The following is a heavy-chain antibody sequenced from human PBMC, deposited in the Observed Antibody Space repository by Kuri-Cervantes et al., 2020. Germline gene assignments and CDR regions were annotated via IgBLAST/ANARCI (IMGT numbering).Heavy chain of an antibody. D-gene: IGHD3-16*01. CDR1: GGSFSGYY. J-gene: IGHJ3*02. CDR3: ASGRGGAFDI. Sequence: GSLRLSCAVYGGSFSGYYWSWIRQPPGKGLEWIGEINHSGSTNYNPSLKSRVTISVDKSKNQFSLKLSSVTAADTAVYYCASGRGGAFDIWGQGTMVTVSS. V-gene: IGHV4-34*01. CDR2: INHSGST.